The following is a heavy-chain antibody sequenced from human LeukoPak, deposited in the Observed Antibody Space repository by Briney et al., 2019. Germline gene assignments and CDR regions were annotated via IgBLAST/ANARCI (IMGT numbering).Heavy chain of an antibody. V-gene: IGHV3-33*01. CDR1: GFTFSIYG. D-gene: IGHD4-23*01. CDR2: IWNDGSNK. Sequence: GRSLRLSCAASGFTFSIYGMHWVRQAPGKGWEWVAVIWNDGSNKYYAGSVKGRFTISRDNSKNTLYLQMNSLRSEDMAVYYCARAVGPFDYWGQGTLVTVSS. J-gene: IGHJ4*02. CDR3: ARAVGPFDY.